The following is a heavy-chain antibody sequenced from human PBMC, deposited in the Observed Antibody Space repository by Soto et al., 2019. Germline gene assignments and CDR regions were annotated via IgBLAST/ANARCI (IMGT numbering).Heavy chain of an antibody. J-gene: IGHJ4*02. V-gene: IGHV3-30-3*01. CDR1: GFTFSSYA. D-gene: IGHD2-21*02. CDR3: ARDGDGYGGNFLFDY. CDR2: ISYDGSNK. Sequence: QVQLVESGGGVVQPGRSLRLSCAASGFTFSSYAMHWVRQAPGKGLEWVAVISYDGSNKYYADSVKGRFTISRDNSKNTLYLQMNSLRAEDTAVYYCARDGDGYGGNFLFDYWGQGTLVTVSP.